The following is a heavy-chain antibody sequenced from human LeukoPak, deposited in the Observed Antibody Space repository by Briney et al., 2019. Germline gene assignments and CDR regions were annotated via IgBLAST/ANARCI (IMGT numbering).Heavy chain of an antibody. CDR1: GFTFSSYA. J-gene: IGHJ4*02. CDR3: AKDPSPYYYDSSGYYARNYFDY. CDR2: ISGSGDNT. Sequence: GGSLRLSCAASGFTFSSYAMSWVRQAPGKGLEWVSGISGSGDNTYYADSVKGRFTISRDNSKNTLYLQMNSLRAEDTAVYYCAKDPSPYYYDSSGYYARNYFDYWGQGTLVTVSS. D-gene: IGHD3-22*01. V-gene: IGHV3-23*01.